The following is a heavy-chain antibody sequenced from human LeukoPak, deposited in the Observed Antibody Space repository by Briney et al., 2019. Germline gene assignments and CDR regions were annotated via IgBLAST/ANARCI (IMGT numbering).Heavy chain of an antibody. CDR1: GYSFTSYW. V-gene: IGHV5-51*01. J-gene: IGHJ5*02. D-gene: IGHD3-10*01. CDR2: IYPGT. Sequence: GESLKISCKGSGYSFTSYWIGWVRQMPGKGLEWMGIIYPGTRYSPSFQGQVTISADKSISIAYLQWSSLKASDTAMYYCARQPGAGWFDPWGQGTLVTVSS. CDR3: ARQPGAGWFDP.